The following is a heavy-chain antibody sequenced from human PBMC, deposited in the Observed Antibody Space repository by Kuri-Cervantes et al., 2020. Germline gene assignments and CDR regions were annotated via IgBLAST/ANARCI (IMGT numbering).Heavy chain of an antibody. CDR3: ASSRCSGSCPFDY. D-gene: IGHD1-26*01. CDR1: GFTFSSYW. Sequence: LSLTCAASGFTFSSYWMSWVRQAPGKGLEWVANIKQDGSEKYYVDSVKGRFTISRDNAKNSLYLQMNSLRAEDTAVYYCASSRCSGSCPFDYWGQGTLVTVSS. CDR2: IKQDGSEK. J-gene: IGHJ4*02. V-gene: IGHV3-7*01.